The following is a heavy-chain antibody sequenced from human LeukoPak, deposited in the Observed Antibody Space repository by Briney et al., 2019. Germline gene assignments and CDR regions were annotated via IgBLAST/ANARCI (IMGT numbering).Heavy chain of an antibody. Sequence: SETLSLTCTVSGGSISSYYWSWIRQPPGKGLEWIGYIYYSGSTNYNPSLKSRVTISVDTSKNQFSLKLSSVTAADTAVYYCAGSPLYYYDSSGYYFFIWGQGTQVTVSS. CDR1: GGSISSYY. D-gene: IGHD3-22*01. J-gene: IGHJ4*02. CDR3: AGSPLYYYDSSGYYFFI. CDR2: IYYSGST. V-gene: IGHV4-59*01.